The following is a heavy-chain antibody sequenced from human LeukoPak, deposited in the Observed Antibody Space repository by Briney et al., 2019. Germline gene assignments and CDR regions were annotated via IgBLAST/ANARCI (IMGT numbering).Heavy chain of an antibody. D-gene: IGHD4-23*01. CDR2: IYSGGST. CDR3: AREGPPGGGYFDY. Sequence: GGSLRLSCAASGFTVSSNYMSWVRQAPGKGLEWVSVIYSGGSTYYADSVEGRFTISRDNSKNTLYLQMNSLRAEDTAVYYCAREGPPGGGYFDYWGQGTLVTVSS. CDR1: GFTVSSNY. V-gene: IGHV3-53*01. J-gene: IGHJ4*02.